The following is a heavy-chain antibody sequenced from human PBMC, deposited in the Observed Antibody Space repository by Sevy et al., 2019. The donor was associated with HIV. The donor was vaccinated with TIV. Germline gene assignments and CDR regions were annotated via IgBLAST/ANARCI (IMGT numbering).Heavy chain of an antibody. CDR3: AKDVMGATQFDY. J-gene: IGHJ4*02. CDR2: ISGSGGST. Sequence: GGSLRLSCAASGFTFSSYAMSWVRQAPGKGLEWVSAISGSGGSTYYADSLKGRFTISRDNSKNTLYLQMNSLRAEDTAVYYCAKDVMGATQFDYWGQGTLVTVSS. V-gene: IGHV3-23*01. D-gene: IGHD1-26*01. CDR1: GFTFSSYA.